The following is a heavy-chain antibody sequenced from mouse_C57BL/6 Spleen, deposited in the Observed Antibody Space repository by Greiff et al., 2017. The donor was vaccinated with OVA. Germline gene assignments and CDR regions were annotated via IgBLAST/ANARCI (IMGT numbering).Heavy chain of an antibody. J-gene: IGHJ1*03. CDR1: GFTFSDYG. CDR3: ARHPTDWYFDV. CDR2: ISNLAYSI. V-gene: IGHV5-15*01. D-gene: IGHD1-1*01. Sequence: EVQLVESGGGLVQPGGSLKLSCAASGFTFSDYGMAWVRQAPRKGPEWVAFISNLAYSIYYADTVTGRFTISRENAKNTLYLEMSSLRSEDTAMYYCARHPTDWYFDVWGTGTTVTVSS.